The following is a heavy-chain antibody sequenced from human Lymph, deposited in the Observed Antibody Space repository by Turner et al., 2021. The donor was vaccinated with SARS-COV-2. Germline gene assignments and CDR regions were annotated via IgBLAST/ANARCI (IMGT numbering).Heavy chain of an antibody. CDR3: AKGVRGVIIPEAFDI. J-gene: IGHJ3*02. CDR2: MSVSGGST. Sequence: EVQLLESGGGLVQPGGSLRLSCAASGFTFSSDAMSWVRQAPGKGLEWVSSMSVSGGSTYYADSVKGRFTISRDNSKNTLYLQMNSLRVEDTAVYYCAKGVRGVIIPEAFDIWGQGTMVTISS. V-gene: IGHV3-23*01. D-gene: IGHD3-10*01. CDR1: GFTFSSDA.